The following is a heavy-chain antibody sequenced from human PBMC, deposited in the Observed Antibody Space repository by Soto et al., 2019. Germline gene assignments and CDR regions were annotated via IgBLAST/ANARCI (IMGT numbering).Heavy chain of an antibody. V-gene: IGHV1-69*13. CDR2: IIPIFGTA. D-gene: IGHD2-15*01. Sequence: ASVKVSCKASGGTFSSYAISWVRQAPGQGLEWMGGIIPIFGTANYAQKFQGRVTITADESTSTAYMELSSLRSEDTAVYYCASSPGYCSGGSCYGSYYYGMDVWGQGTTVTVSS. J-gene: IGHJ6*02. CDR1: GGTFSSYA. CDR3: ASSPGYCSGGSCYGSYYYGMDV.